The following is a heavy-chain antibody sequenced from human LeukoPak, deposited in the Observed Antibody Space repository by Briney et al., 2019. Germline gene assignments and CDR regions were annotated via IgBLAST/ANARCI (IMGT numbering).Heavy chain of an antibody. CDR3: ARGDCSGGSCSSMDV. V-gene: IGHV3-13*04. Sequence: GGSLRLSCAASGFTFSTYDMHWVRQATGKGLEWVSGINPAGDTYYPGSVKGRFTISREDAKNSFYLQMNSLRVGDTAVYYCARGDCSGGSCSSMDVWGQGTTFSVSS. J-gene: IGHJ6*02. CDR2: INPAGDT. D-gene: IGHD2-15*01. CDR1: GFTFSTYD.